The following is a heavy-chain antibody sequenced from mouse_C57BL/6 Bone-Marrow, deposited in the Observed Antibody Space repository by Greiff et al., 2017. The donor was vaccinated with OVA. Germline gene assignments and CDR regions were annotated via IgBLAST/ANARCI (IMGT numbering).Heavy chain of an antibody. CDR2: IHPNSGST. Sequence: VQLQHPGAELVKPGASVKLSCKASGYTFTSYWMHWVKQRPGQGLEWIGMIHPNSGSTNYNEKFKSKATLTVDKSSSTAYMQLSSLTSEDSAVYYCASPDGYYWYFDVWGTGTTVTVSS. CDR1: GYTFTSYW. CDR3: ASPDGYYWYFDV. V-gene: IGHV1-64*01. D-gene: IGHD2-3*01. J-gene: IGHJ1*03.